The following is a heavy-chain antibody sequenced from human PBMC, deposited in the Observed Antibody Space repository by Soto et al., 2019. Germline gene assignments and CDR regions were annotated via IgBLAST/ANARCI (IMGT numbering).Heavy chain of an antibody. CDR1: GFTSSTYA. J-gene: IGHJ6*02. V-gene: IGHV3-23*01. CDR2: IGESGTPT. D-gene: IGHD6-13*01. CDR3: GRYIAGVSYYGMDV. Sequence: GGSLRLSCAASGFTSSTYAMKWVRQAPGKGLEWVSLIGESGTPTYYAASVKGRFTISRDNSGNTLFLEMYSLRAEDTAVYYCGRYIAGVSYYGMDVWGQGTKVTVSS.